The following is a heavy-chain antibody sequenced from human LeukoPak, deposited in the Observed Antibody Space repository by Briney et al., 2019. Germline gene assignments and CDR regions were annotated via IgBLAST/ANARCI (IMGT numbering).Heavy chain of an antibody. CDR3: AREMITFGGVIVIAFDY. D-gene: IGHD3-16*02. J-gene: IGHJ4*02. Sequence: SETLSLTCTVSGGSISSGSYYWSWIRQPAGKGLEWIGRIYTSGSTNYNPSLKSRVTISVDTSKNQFSLKLSSVTAADTAVYYCAREMITFGGVIVIAFDYWGQGTLVTVSS. CDR1: GGSISSGSYY. CDR2: IYTSGST. V-gene: IGHV4-61*02.